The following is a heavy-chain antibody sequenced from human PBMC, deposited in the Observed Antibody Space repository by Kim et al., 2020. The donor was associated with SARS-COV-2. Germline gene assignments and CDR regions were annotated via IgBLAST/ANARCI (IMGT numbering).Heavy chain of an antibody. J-gene: IGHJ6*02. CDR3: AAGGGYGSGSYYSDLYYYGMDV. Sequence: SVKVSCKASGFTFTSSAVQWVRQARGQRLEWIGWIVVGSGNTNYAQKFQERVTITRDMSTSTAYMELSSLRSEDTAVYYCAAGGGYGSGSYYSDLYYYGMDVWGQGTTVTVSS. CDR1: GFTFTSSA. CDR2: IVVGSGNT. V-gene: IGHV1-58*01. D-gene: IGHD3-10*01.